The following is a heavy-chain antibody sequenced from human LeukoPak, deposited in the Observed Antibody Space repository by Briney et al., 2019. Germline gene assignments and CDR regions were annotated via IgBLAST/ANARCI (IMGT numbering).Heavy chain of an antibody. Sequence: SETLSLTCAVSGGSISSGGYSWSWIRQPPGKGLEWIGYIYHSGSTYYNPSLKSRVTISVDRSKNQFSLKLSSVTAADTAVYYCASEGIYGSGSYYNWGQGTLVTVSS. CDR1: GGSISSGGYS. CDR3: ASEGIYGSGSYYN. J-gene: IGHJ4*02. D-gene: IGHD3-10*01. V-gene: IGHV4-30-2*01. CDR2: IYHSGST.